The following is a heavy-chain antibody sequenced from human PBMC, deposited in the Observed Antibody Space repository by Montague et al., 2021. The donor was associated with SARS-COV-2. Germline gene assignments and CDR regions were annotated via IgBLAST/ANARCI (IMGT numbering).Heavy chain of an antibody. D-gene: IGHD3-10*01. J-gene: IGHJ4*02. CDR1: GGSISSYY. CDR3: AGGFTSGSGADS. V-gene: IGHV4-59*08. CDR2: IYYCGST. Sequence: SETLSLTCTVSGGSISSYYWSWTRQPPGKGLEWIGNIYYCGSTNYNSSPKSRVTISVNTTKNQFSLTLSSVTAADTAVYYCAGGFTSGSGADSWGQGTLVTVSS.